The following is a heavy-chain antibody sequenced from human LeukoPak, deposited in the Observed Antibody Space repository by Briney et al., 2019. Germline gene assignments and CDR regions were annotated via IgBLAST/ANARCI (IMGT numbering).Heavy chain of an antibody. CDR3: ARVAWNYAIDY. V-gene: IGHV3-23*01. CDR1: GFIVSTNY. J-gene: IGHJ4*02. CDR2: ISGSGGST. D-gene: IGHD1-7*01. Sequence: GGSLRLSCAASGFIVSTNYLSWVRQAPGKGLEWVSTISGSGGSTYYADSVKGRFTISRDNSKNTLYLQMNSLRAEDTAVYYCARVAWNYAIDYWGQGTLVTVSS.